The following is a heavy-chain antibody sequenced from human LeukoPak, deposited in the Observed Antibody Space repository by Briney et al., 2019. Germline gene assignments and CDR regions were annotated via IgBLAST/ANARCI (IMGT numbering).Heavy chain of an antibody. V-gene: IGHV1-18*01. CDR1: GYTFTSYG. D-gene: IGHD3-10*01. J-gene: IGHJ4*02. CDR2: ISAYNGNT. CDR3: AREGGAVLWFGEPIDY. Sequence: ASVKVSCKASGYTFTSYGISWVRQAPGQGLEWMGWISAYNGNTNYAQKLQGRVTMTTDTSTSPAYMELRSLRSDDTAVYYCAREGGAVLWFGEPIDYWGQGTLVTVSS.